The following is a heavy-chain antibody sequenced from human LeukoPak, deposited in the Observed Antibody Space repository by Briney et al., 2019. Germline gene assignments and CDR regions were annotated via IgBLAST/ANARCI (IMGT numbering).Heavy chain of an antibody. V-gene: IGHV3-33*01. J-gene: IGHJ4*02. CDR1: GFTFSSYA. Sequence: QSGGSLRLSCAASGFTFSSYAMHWVRQAPGKGLEWVAFIWSEGSNKYYADSVRGRFTISRDNSKNTLYLQINSLRAEDTAVYYCTRADSSWANDYWGQGTLVTVSS. CDR2: IWSEGSNK. CDR3: TRADSSWANDY. D-gene: IGHD6-13*01.